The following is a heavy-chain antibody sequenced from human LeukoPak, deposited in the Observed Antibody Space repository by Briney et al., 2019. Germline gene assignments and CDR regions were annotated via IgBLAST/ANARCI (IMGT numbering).Heavy chain of an antibody. J-gene: IGHJ4*02. V-gene: IGHV3-21*01. CDR1: GFTFSTYS. D-gene: IGHD3-10*01. CDR2: ISSSRNYV. Sequence: GGALRLSCAASGFTFSTYSMTWVRQAPGKGLERVSSISSSRNYVYYADSVSGRFTISRDNAKNSLFLQMNSLRADDTAVYYCARVPGDYWGQGTLVTVLS. CDR3: ARVPGDY.